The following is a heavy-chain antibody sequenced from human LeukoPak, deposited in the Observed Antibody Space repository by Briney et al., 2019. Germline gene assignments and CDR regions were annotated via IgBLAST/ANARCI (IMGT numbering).Heavy chain of an antibody. CDR1: GGSISSGNYY. CDR3: ARGGRSGSSGFYFDY. D-gene: IGHD1-26*01. CDR2: IYYSGST. Sequence: SQTLSLTCTVSGGSISSGNYYWSWIRQHPGKGLEWIGYIYYSGSTYYNPSLKSRVTISADTSKNQFSLKLSSVTAADTAVYYCARGGRSGSSGFYFDYWGQGTLVTVSA. V-gene: IGHV4-31*03. J-gene: IGHJ4*02.